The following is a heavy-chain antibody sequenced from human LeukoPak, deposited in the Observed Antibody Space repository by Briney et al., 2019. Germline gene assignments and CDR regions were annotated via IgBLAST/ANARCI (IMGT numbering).Heavy chain of an antibody. D-gene: IGHD3-16*01. CDR2: IWYDGSNK. CDR3: AREGWLRCFDY. J-gene: IGHJ4*02. Sequence: GGSLRLSCAASGFTFSSYGMHWVRQAPGKGLEWVAVIWYDGSNKYYADSVKGRFTISRDNSKNTLYLQMNSLRAENTAVYYCAREGWLRCFDYWGQGTLVTVSS. CDR1: GFTFSSYG. V-gene: IGHV3-33*01.